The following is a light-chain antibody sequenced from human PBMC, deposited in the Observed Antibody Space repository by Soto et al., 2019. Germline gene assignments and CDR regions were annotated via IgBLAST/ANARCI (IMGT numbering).Light chain of an antibody. CDR3: QSYDRSNQV. J-gene: IGLJ2*01. CDR2: EDN. CDR1: SGSIASNY. Sequence: NFMLTQPHSVSEAPGKTVTISCTRSSGSIASNYVQWYQQRPGSSPTTVIYEDNQRPSGGPDRFSGSIDSSSNSASLAISGMKNEDEADYYCQSYDRSNQVFGGGTKLTVL. V-gene: IGLV6-57*01.